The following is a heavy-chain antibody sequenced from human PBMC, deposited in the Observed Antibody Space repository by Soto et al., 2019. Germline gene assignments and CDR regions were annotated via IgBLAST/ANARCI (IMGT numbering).Heavy chain of an antibody. CDR3: ATLLTGEARARDY. J-gene: IGHJ4*02. D-gene: IGHD7-27*01. Sequence: SETLSLTCAVYGGSFSGYYWSWIRQPPGKGLEWIGEINHSGSTNYNPSLKSRVTISVDTSKNQFSLKLISVTAADTAGYYCATLLTGEARARDYWGQGTLVTVSS. CDR2: INHSGST. CDR1: GGSFSGYY. V-gene: IGHV4-34*01.